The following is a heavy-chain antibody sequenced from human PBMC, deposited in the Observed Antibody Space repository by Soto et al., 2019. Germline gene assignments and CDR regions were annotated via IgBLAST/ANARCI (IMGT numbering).Heavy chain of an antibody. Sequence: SETLSLTCTVSGDSISSGNKYWSWIRQPPGKGLEWIGYIFSSGTTYYNPSLKSRLTMSLDASQNQISLKLNSLTDADTAAYFCARVPSPFDYYYAMDVWGQGTTVTVSS. CDR2: IFSSGTT. V-gene: IGHV4-30-4*01. CDR3: ARVPSPFDYYYAMDV. CDR1: GDSISSGNKY. D-gene: IGHD3-16*01. J-gene: IGHJ6*02.